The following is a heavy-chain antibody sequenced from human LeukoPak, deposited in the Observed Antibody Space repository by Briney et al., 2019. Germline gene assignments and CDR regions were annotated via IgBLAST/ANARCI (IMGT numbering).Heavy chain of an antibody. V-gene: IGHV3-23*01. CDR2: ISGSGGST. J-gene: IGHJ4*02. CDR1: GFTVSSNY. D-gene: IGHD5-24*01. CDR3: VRWIDC. Sequence: AGGSLRLSCAASGFTVSSNYMSWVRQAPGKGLEWVSAISGSGGSTYYADSVKGRFTISRDNSKNTLYLQMNSLRVEDTAVYFCVRWIDCWGQGTLVTVSS.